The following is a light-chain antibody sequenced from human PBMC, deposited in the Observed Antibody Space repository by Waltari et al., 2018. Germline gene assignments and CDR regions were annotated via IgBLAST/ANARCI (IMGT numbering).Light chain of an antibody. CDR3: QSFDIRLSGGVV. CDR2: GNN. J-gene: IGLJ3*02. Sequence: QSVLTQPPSMSGAPGQRVTISCPGSSSNIGAGHDVHWYQVFPGTAPKLLIHGNNNRPSGVPDRFSGSKSDTSASLAIGGLQAEDEADYYCQSFDIRLSGGVVFGGGTKVTVL. CDR1: SSNIGAGHD. V-gene: IGLV1-40*01.